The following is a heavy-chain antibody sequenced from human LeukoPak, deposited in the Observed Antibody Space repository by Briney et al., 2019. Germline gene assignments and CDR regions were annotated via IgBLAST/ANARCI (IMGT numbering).Heavy chain of an antibody. V-gene: IGHV4-59*01. CDR1: GGSISSYY. CDR3: ARVHDDSSGYYWSHYYYYYMGV. CDR2: IYYSGST. D-gene: IGHD3-22*01. J-gene: IGHJ6*03. Sequence: SETLSLTCTVSGGSISSYYWSWIRQPPGKGLEWIGYIYYSGSTNYNPSLKSRVTISVDTSKNQFSLKLSSVTAADTAVYYCARVHDDSSGYYWSHYYYYYMGVWGKGTTVTVSS.